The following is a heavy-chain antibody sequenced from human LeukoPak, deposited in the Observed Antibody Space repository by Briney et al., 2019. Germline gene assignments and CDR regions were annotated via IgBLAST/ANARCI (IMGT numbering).Heavy chain of an antibody. CDR3: ARDCSGGRCYGAFDI. CDR2: VSPIYGTS. Sequence: ASVKVSCKASGGTFCRYAITWVRQAPGQRLEWMGGVSPIYGTSDYAQRFQGRVTISADESTSTAFLEVRSLRSEDTAVYYCARDCSGGRCYGAFDIWGQGTLVIVSS. V-gene: IGHV1-69*01. J-gene: IGHJ3*02. CDR1: GGTFCRYA. D-gene: IGHD2-15*01.